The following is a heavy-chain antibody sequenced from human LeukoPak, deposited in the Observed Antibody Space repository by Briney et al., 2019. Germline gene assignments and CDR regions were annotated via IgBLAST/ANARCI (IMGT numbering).Heavy chain of an antibody. CDR3: ARWEARDTWVYDY. Sequence: GSLRLSCAASGFSLSNYWMSWVRQAPGKGLEWVANIKQDGSKLSYVDSVKGRFTVSRDNAKNSLYLQMNSLRAEDTAVYYCARWEARDTWVYDYWGQGTLVTVSS. V-gene: IGHV3-7*01. D-gene: IGHD1-26*01. J-gene: IGHJ4*02. CDR2: IKQDGSKL. CDR1: GFSLSNYW.